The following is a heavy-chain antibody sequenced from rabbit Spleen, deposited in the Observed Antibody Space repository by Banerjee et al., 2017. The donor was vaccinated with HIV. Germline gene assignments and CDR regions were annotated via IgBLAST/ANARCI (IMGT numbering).Heavy chain of an antibody. V-gene: IGHV1S40*01. Sequence: TLTCTASGFSFSSSDYMCWVRQAPGKGLEWISCIAGSSSDFTYSATWAKGRFTCSKTSSTTVTLQMTSLTVADTATYFCARDSGTSFSSYGMDLWGQGTLVTVS. J-gene: IGHJ6*01. CDR2: IAGSSSDFT. CDR1: GFSFSSSDY. CDR3: ARDSGTSFSSYGMDL. D-gene: IGHD8-1*01.